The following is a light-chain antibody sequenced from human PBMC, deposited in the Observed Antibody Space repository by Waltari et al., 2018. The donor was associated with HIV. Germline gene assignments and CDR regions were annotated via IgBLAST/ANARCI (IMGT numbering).Light chain of an antibody. V-gene: IGLV2-23*02. CDR3: CSYAGSSTVV. CDR1: SSDVGDYNY. CDR2: DVN. J-gene: IGLJ2*01. Sequence: SALTQPASVSGSPGQSITISCTGTSSDVGDYNYVSWYQQHPGKAPKLMIYDVNKRPSGVSNRFSGSKSGNTASLTISGLQAEDEADYYCCSYAGSSTVVFGGGTKLTVL.